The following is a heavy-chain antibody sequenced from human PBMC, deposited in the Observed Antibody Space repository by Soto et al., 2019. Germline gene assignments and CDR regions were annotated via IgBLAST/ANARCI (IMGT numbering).Heavy chain of an antibody. CDR2: IDYSGST. V-gene: IGHV4-39*01. J-gene: IGHJ4*02. Sequence: PSETLSLTCTVSGGSISSSTYYWGWIRQPPGKGLEWIGSIDYSGSTYFNPSLMSRVTISVDTFRNQFSLKLNSVTAADTAVYYCAGTRGYCSGGRRPTLLAYWGQGTLVTVSS. D-gene: IGHD2-15*01. CDR1: GGSISSSTYY. CDR3: AGTRGYCSGGRRPTLLAY.